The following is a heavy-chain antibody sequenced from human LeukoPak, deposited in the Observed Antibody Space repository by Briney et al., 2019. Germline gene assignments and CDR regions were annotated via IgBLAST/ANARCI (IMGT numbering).Heavy chain of an antibody. CDR2: INADNGNT. J-gene: IGHJ3*02. D-gene: IGHD6-13*01. CDR3: ARDRVWNMAAVGSDAFDI. CDR1: GYTFTNYA. V-gene: IGHV1-3*01. Sequence: ASVKVSCKASGYTFTNYAMHWVRQAPGQRLEWMGWINADNGNTKYSQKFQGRVTIARDTSASTGYMELSSLRSEDTAVYYCARDRVWNMAAVGSDAFDIWGPGTMVTVSS.